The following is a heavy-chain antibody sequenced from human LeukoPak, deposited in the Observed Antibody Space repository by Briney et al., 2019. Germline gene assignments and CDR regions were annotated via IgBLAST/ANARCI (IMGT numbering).Heavy chain of an antibody. J-gene: IGHJ4*02. CDR1: GGTFSSYA. CDR2: IIPIFGTA. Sequence: ASVKVSCKASGGTFSSYAISWVRQAPGQGLEWMGGIIPIFGTANYAQKFQGRVTITTEESTSTAYMELSSLRSEDTAAYYCARDRDYYDSSGTPEYYFDYWGQGTLVTVSS. V-gene: IGHV1-69*05. CDR3: ARDRDYYDSSGTPEYYFDY. D-gene: IGHD3-22*01.